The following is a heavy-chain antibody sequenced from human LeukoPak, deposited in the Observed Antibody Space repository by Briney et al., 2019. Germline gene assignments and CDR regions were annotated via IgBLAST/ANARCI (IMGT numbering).Heavy chain of an antibody. V-gene: IGHV3-66*01. CDR1: GFTVSSNY. Sequence: GGSLRLSCAASGFTVSSNYMSRVRQAPGKGLEWVSVIYSGGSTYYADSVKGRFTISRDNSKNTLYLQMDSLRAEDTAVYYCARETDSSGYSDAFDIWGQGTMVTVSS. CDR3: ARETDSSGYSDAFDI. D-gene: IGHD3-22*01. CDR2: IYSGGST. J-gene: IGHJ3*02.